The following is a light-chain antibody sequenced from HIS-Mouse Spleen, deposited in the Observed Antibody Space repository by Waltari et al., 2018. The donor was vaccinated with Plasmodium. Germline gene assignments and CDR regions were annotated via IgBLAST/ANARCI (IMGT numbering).Light chain of an antibody. Sequence: EIVLTQSPGTLSLSPGERATLSCQASQSVRSRYLAWYQQKPGQAPRLLIYGASSRATGIPDRFSGSGSGTDFTLTISRLEPEDFAVYYCQQYGSSPPYTFGQGTKLEIK. CDR3: QQYGSSPPYT. V-gene: IGKV3-20*01. CDR2: GAS. J-gene: IGKJ2*01. CDR1: QSVRSRY.